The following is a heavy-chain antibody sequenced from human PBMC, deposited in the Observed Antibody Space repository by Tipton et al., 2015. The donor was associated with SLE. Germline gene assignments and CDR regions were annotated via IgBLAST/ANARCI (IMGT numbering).Heavy chain of an antibody. V-gene: IGHV1-18*01. CDR1: GYTFTSYG. Sequence: QVQLVQSGAEVKKPGASVKVSCKASGYTFTSYGISWVQQAPGRGLEWMGWISAYNGNTNYAQKLQGRVTMTTDTSTSTAYMELRCRRSDDPARYYCARAGVVVVVAAATPDLYYCGMDVWGQGTTVSVSS. CDR3: ARAGVVVVVAAATPDLYYCGMDV. J-gene: IGHJ6*02. D-gene: IGHD2-15*01. CDR2: ISAYNGNT.